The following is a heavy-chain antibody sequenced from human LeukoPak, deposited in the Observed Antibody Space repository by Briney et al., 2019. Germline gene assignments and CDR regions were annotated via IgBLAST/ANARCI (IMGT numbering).Heavy chain of an antibody. CDR3: ATDILTGKDY. CDR2: INPSGGST. J-gene: IGHJ4*02. CDR1: GYTFTSYY. D-gene: IGHD3-9*01. V-gene: IGHV1-46*03. Sequence: ASVKVSCKASGYTFTSYYMHWVRQAPGQGLEWMGIINPSGGSTSYAQKFQGRVTMTRDMSTSTVYTELSSLRSEDTAVYYCATDILTGKDYWGQGTLVTVSS.